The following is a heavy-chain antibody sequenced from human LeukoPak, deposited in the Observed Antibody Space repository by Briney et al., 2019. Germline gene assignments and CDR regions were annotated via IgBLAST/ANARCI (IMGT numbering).Heavy chain of an antibody. D-gene: IGHD4-17*01. CDR2: IKHGGSN. J-gene: IGHJ4*02. V-gene: IGHV4-34*01. CDR3: ARVGNGDYVYDY. Sequence: SETLSLTCGVYGGSFSGYYWRWIRQSPGEGLGWIGEIKHGGSNNYNPSLKSRVTISVDTSKSQFSLKLSSVTAADTAVYYCARVGNGDYVYDYWGQGTLVTVSS. CDR1: GGSFSGYY.